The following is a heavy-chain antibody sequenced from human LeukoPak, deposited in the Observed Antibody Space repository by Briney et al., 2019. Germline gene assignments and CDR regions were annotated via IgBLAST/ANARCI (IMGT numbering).Heavy chain of an antibody. D-gene: IGHD5-18*01. CDR3: AKDTAMVFGYFDY. J-gene: IGHJ4*02. V-gene: IGHV3-30*18. Sequence: GGSLRLSCAVSGFTFSRYWMHWVRQAPGKGLEWVAVISYDGSNKYYADSVKGRFTISRDNSKNTLNLQMNSLRAEDTAVYYCAKDTAMVFGYFDYWGQGTLVTVSS. CDR1: GFTFSRYW. CDR2: ISYDGSNK.